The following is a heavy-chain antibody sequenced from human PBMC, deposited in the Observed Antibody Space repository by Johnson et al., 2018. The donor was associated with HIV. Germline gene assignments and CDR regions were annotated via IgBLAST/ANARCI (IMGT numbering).Heavy chain of an antibody. CDR1: GFSFSSYP. V-gene: IGHV3-30*04. CDR3: ARLPSGYSRDGFNV. J-gene: IGHJ3*01. CDR2: TTYDGTNK. D-gene: IGHD5-18*01. Sequence: QLVESGGGVVQPGRSLRLSCAASGFSFSSYPMHWVRQAPGKGLEWVAVTTYDGTNKYYADSVKGRFTISRDNSKNTLYLQMNRLRAEDTAVYYCARLPSGYSRDGFNVWGQGTMVTLSS.